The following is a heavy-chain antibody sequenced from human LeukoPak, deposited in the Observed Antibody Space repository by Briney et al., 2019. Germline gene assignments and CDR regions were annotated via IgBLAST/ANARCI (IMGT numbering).Heavy chain of an antibody. J-gene: IGHJ3*02. Sequence: GGSLRLSCAASGFTFRSYWMHWVRQTPGKGLVWVSRINGDGSNTTYADSVKGRFTTSRDTAKSTLYLQMIGLRADDTAVYYCARGSGSYSSDAFDIWGQGTMVTVSS. V-gene: IGHV3-74*01. CDR2: INGDGSNT. D-gene: IGHD3-10*01. CDR3: ARGSGSYSSDAFDI. CDR1: GFTFRSYW.